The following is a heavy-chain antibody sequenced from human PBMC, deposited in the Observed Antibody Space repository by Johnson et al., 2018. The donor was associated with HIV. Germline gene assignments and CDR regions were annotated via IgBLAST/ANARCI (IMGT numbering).Heavy chain of an antibody. Sequence: VQLVESGGGLVQPGRSLRLSCAASGFTFDDYAMHWVRQAPGKGLEWVSGISWNSGSIGYADSVKGRFTISRDNAKNSLYLQMNSLRAEDTAVYYCARDHWDWVGATDAFDIWGQGTMVTVSS. CDR3: ARDHWDWVGATDAFDI. V-gene: IGHV3-9*01. CDR2: ISWNSGSI. J-gene: IGHJ3*02. D-gene: IGHD1-26*01. CDR1: GFTFDDYA.